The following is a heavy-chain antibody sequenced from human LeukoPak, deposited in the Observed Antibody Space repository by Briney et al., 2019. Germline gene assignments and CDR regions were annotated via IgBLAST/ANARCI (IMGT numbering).Heavy chain of an antibody. CDR3: ARVTKTYYDFWSGYPAYYYYMDV. D-gene: IGHD3-3*01. Sequence: SETLSLTCAVYGGSFSGYYWSWIRQPPGKGLEWIGEINHSGSTNYNPSLKSRVTISVDTSQNQFSLKLSSVTAADTAVYYCARVTKTYYDFWSGYPAYYYYMDVWGKGTTVTVSS. CDR1: GGSFSGYY. J-gene: IGHJ6*03. V-gene: IGHV4-34*01. CDR2: INHSGST.